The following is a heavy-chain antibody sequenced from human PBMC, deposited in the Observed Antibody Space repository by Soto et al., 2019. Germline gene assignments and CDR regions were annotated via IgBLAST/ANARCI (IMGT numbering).Heavy chain of an antibody. J-gene: IGHJ6*02. V-gene: IGHV4-31*03. CDR3: ARGRMVRGVINYYRMDV. Sequence: SETLSLTCTVSGGSISSDGNYWSWIRQHPGKGLEWIGYIYYSGSTYYNPSLKSRVTISVDTSKNQFSLKLNSVTAADTAVYYCARGRMVRGVINYYRMDVWGQGTTVT. CDR2: IYYSGST. CDR1: GGSISSDGNY. D-gene: IGHD3-10*01.